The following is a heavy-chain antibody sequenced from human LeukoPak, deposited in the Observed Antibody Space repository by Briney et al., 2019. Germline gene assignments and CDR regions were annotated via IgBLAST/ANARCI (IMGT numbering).Heavy chain of an antibody. Sequence: SETLSLTCTVSGGSISSYYWSWIRQPAGKGLEWIGRFYITGSTNYNPSLKSRVTMSVDTSKNQFSLRLNSVTAADTAVYYCARDFLLQSEGLFDYWGQGTLVTVSS. V-gene: IGHV4-4*07. CDR2: FYITGST. CDR1: GGSISSYY. J-gene: IGHJ4*02. D-gene: IGHD4-11*01. CDR3: ARDFLLQSEGLFDY.